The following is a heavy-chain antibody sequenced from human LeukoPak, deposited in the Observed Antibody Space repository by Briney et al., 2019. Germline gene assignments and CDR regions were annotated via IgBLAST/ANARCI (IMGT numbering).Heavy chain of an antibody. Sequence: GGSLRLSCAASGFTFSSYGMHWVRQAPGKGLEWVAVISYDGSNKYYADSVKGRFTISRDNSKNTLYLQMNSLRAEDTAVYYCAKVRSGSHTHFDYWGQGTLVTVSS. CDR1: GFTFSSYG. CDR2: ISYDGSNK. D-gene: IGHD1-26*01. CDR3: AKVRSGSHTHFDY. V-gene: IGHV3-30*18. J-gene: IGHJ4*02.